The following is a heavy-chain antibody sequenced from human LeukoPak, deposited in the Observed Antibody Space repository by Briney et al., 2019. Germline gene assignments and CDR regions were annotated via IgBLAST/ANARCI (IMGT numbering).Heavy chain of an antibody. CDR1: GFTFSSYW. D-gene: IGHD6-13*01. J-gene: IGHJ6*03. CDR3: ATYIAAAGPQPYYYYYYMDV. V-gene: IGHV3-7*01. CDR2: IKQDGSEK. Sequence: GGSLRLSCAASGFTFSSYWMSWVSQAPGKGLEWVDNIKQDGSEKYYVDSVKGRFTISRDNAKNSLYLQMNSLRAEDTAVYYCATYIAAAGPQPYYYYYYMDVWGKGTTVTVSS.